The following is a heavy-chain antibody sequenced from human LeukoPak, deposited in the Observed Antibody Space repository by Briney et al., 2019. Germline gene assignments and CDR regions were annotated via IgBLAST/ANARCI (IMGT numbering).Heavy chain of an antibody. J-gene: IGHJ4*02. V-gene: IGHV3-64D*09. CDR3: VKGAGQWLVYRFDY. CDR1: GFTFSSYA. D-gene: IGHD6-19*01. Sequence: PGGSLRLSCAASGFTFSSYAMHWVRQAPGKGLEYVSAISSNGGSTYYADSVKGRFTISRDNSKNTLHLQMSSVRAEDTAVYYCVKGAGQWLVYRFDYWGQGTLVTVSS. CDR2: ISSNGGST.